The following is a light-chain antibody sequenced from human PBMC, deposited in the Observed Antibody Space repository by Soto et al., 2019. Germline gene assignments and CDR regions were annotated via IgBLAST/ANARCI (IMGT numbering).Light chain of an antibody. Sequence: QPVLTQPPSASGSLGQSVTFSCTGTSRDIGDYNYVSWYQQHPGKAPKLIIFEVSQRPSGVPDRFSGSKSGNTASLTVSGLQAADEAEYYCSSYAGAYILIFGGGTKLTVL. CDR2: EVS. J-gene: IGLJ2*01. V-gene: IGLV2-8*01. CDR3: SSYAGAYILI. CDR1: SRDIGDYNY.